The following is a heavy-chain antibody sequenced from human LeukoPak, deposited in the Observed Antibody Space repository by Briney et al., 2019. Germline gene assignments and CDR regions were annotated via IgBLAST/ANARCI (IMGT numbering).Heavy chain of an antibody. J-gene: IGHJ5*02. CDR3: ARDWYSSSWYTLDP. CDR2: IYYSGST. CDR1: GGSLSSSSYY. Sequence: SETLSLTCTVSGGSLSSSSYYWGWLRQPPGTGLEWFGSIYYSGSTYHNPSLKSRVTISVDTSKNQFSLKLSSVTAADTAVYYCARDWYSSSWYTLDPWGQGTLVTVSS. D-gene: IGHD6-13*01. V-gene: IGHV4-39*07.